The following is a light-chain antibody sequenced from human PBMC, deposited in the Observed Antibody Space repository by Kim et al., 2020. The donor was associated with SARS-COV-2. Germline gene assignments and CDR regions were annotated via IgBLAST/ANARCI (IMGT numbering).Light chain of an antibody. CDR3: QQRRGWPLT. V-gene: IGKV3-11*01. CDR2: DTS. Sequence: EIVLTQSPATLSLSPGERATLPCRASQSVTGSVSSYQQRPGQDPRLLIYDTSNRATGIPARFSGSGSGTDFTLTISSLEPEDFAVYYCQQRRGWPLTFVGGTKVDIK. CDR1: QSVTGS. J-gene: IGKJ4*01.